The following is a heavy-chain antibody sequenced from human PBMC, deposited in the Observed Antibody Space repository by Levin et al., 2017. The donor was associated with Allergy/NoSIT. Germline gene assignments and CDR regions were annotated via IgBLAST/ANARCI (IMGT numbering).Heavy chain of an antibody. V-gene: IGHV3-21*06. CDR2: ISSSSSYI. D-gene: IGHD5-18*01. Sequence: PGESLKISCAASAFTFNSYTMNWVRQAPGKGLEWVSSISSSSSYIYYADSVKGRFTISRDNAKNSLYLQMNSLRAEDTAVYYCARDKLHLWFLSDPQVGYFDLWGRGTLVTVSS. J-gene: IGHJ2*01. CDR3: ARDKLHLWFLSDPQVGYFDL. CDR1: AFTFNSYT.